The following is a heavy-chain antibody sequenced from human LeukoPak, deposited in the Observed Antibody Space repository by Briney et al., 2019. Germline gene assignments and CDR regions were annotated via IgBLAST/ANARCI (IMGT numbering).Heavy chain of an antibody. CDR1: GFTFSSYS. J-gene: IGHJ4*02. CDR3: ARGPDQYCIGAGCQVPLDY. CDR2: ISSSSSYI. D-gene: IGHD2-15*01. Sequence: GGSLRLSCAASGFTFSSYSMNWVRQAPGKGLEWVSSISSSSSYIYYADSVKGRFTISRDNAKNSLYLQMNRLRAEDTAVYYCARGPDQYCIGAGCQVPLDYWGQGTLVTVSS. V-gene: IGHV3-21*01.